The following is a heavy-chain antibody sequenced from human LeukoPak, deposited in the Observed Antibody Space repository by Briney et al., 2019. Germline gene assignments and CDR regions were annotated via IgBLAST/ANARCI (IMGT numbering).Heavy chain of an antibody. J-gene: IGHJ5*02. Sequence: GASVKVSCKASGGTFNNYTIIWVRQAPGQGLEWMGGIIPIFGTANYAQKFQGKVTITADKSTSTAYMEVSSLRSEDTAVYYCARTYCGGDCYSSGGWFDPWGQGTLVTVSS. D-gene: IGHD2-21*02. CDR3: ARTYCGGDCYSSGGWFDP. V-gene: IGHV1-69*06. CDR2: IIPIFGTA. CDR1: GGTFNNYT.